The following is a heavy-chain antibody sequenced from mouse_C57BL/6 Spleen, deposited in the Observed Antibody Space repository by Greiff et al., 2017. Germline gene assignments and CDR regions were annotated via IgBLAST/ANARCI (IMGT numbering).Heavy chain of an antibody. Sequence: EVQLQQSGPGLVKPSQSLSLTCSVTGYSITSGYYWNWIRQFPGNKLEWMGYISYDGSNNYNPSLKNRISITRDTSKNQFFLKLNSVTTEDTATYYCARVGNYVFDYWGQGTTLTVSS. CDR3: ARVGNYVFDY. V-gene: IGHV3-6*01. CDR1: GYSITSGYY. J-gene: IGHJ2*01. D-gene: IGHD2-1*01. CDR2: ISYDGSN.